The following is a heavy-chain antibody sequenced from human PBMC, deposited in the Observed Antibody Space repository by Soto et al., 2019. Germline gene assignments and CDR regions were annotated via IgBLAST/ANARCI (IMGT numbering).Heavy chain of an antibody. V-gene: IGHV3-30-3*01. J-gene: IGHJ6*02. CDR2: ISYDRSNK. CDR1: VFTCSSYA. CDR3: ASAPLPKHWLARYYYYYGMDI. Sequence: GSLRLSCVASVFTCSSYAMDWVRQAPGKGLEWVEVISYDRSNKYYADSGKGPFTIPRDNSKNTLYLQMNSLRAEDTPVYYCASAPLPKHWLARYYYYYGMDIWGQGTTVTVSS. D-gene: IGHD6-19*01.